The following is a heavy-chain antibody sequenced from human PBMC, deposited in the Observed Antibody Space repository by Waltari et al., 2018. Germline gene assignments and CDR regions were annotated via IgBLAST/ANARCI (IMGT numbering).Heavy chain of an antibody. CDR3: AEAGLYVRDYYYDYSMGV. CDR2: IGGSVAAI. Sequence: EVQLLESGGGLVQPGGSLRLSCAASGFTFSSYAMSWVRQAPGKGRERVSIIGGSVAAIYYADAVKGRFTISRDNSKNTLYLQMISLRAEDTAVYYCAEAGLYVRDYYYDYSMGVWGQGTTVTVSS. J-gene: IGHJ6*02. V-gene: IGHV3-23*01. CDR1: GFTFSSYA. D-gene: IGHD3-16*01.